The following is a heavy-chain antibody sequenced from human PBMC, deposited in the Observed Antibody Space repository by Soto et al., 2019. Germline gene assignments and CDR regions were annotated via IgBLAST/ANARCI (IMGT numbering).Heavy chain of an antibody. CDR3: ARGGRFLEWFYYGMDV. D-gene: IGHD3-3*01. J-gene: IGHJ6*02. V-gene: IGHV4-59*01. CDR2: IYYSGST. CDR1: GGSISSYY. Sequence: QVQLQESGPGLVKPSETLSLTCTVSGGSISSYYWSWIRQPPGKGLEWIGYIYYSGSTNYNPSLKSRVTISVDTSKNQFSLKLSSVTAADTAVYYCARGGRFLEWFYYGMDVWGQGTTVTVSS.